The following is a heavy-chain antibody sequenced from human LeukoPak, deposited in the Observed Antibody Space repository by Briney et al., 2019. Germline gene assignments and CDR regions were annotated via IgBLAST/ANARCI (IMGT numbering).Heavy chain of an antibody. Sequence: GRSLRLSCAASGFTFSSYAMHWVRQAPGKGLEWVAVISYDGSNKYYADSVKGRFTISRDNSKNTLCLQMNSLRAEDTAVYYCARDRDYDILTGYFDYWGQGTLVTVSS. CDR2: ISYDGSNK. CDR3: ARDRDYDILTGYFDY. J-gene: IGHJ4*02. D-gene: IGHD3-9*01. V-gene: IGHV3-30*04. CDR1: GFTFSSYA.